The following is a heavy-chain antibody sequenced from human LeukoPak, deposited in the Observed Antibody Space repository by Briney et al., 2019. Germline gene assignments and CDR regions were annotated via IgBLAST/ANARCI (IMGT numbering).Heavy chain of an antibody. J-gene: IGHJ2*01. Sequence: GGSLRLSCAASGFTFSSYAMSWVRQAPGKGLEWVSAISGSGGSTYYADSVKGRFTISRDNSKNTLYLQMNSLRAEDTAVYYCAKDPRGYSGYDSDWYFDLWGRGTLVTVSS. V-gene: IGHV3-23*01. CDR3: AKDPRGYSGYDSDWYFDL. CDR2: ISGSGGST. D-gene: IGHD5-12*01. CDR1: GFTFSSYA.